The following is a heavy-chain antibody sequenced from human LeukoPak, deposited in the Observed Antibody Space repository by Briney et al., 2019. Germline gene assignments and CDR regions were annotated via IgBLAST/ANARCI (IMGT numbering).Heavy chain of an antibody. CDR2: IYYSGST. Sequence: SETLSLTCTVSGGSISSYYWSWIRQPPGKGLEWIGYIYYSGSTNYNPSLKSRVTISVDTSKNQFSLKLSSVTAADTAVYYCARGDPRTYYDFWSGYSFDYWGQGTLVTVYS. CDR1: GGSISSYY. V-gene: IGHV4-59*01. CDR3: ARGDPRTYYDFWSGYSFDY. J-gene: IGHJ4*02. D-gene: IGHD3-3*01.